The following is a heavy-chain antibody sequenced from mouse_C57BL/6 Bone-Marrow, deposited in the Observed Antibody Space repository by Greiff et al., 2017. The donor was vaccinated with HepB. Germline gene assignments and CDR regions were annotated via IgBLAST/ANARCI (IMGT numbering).Heavy chain of an antibody. V-gene: IGHV5-6*01. CDR3: ARHYYGSRGYWYFDV. CDR1: GFTFSSYG. J-gene: IGHJ1*03. Sequence: EVKLQESGGDLVKPGGSLKLSCAASGFTFSSYGMSWVRQTPDKRLEWVATISSGGSYTYYPDSVKGRFTISRDNAKNTLYLQMSSLKSEDTAMYYCARHYYGSRGYWYFDVWGTGTTVTVSS. CDR2: ISSGGSYT. D-gene: IGHD1-1*01.